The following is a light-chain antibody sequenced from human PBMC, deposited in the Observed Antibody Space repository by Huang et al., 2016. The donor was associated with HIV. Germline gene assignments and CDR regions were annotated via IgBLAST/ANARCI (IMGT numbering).Light chain of an antibody. J-gene: IGKJ5*01. CDR1: QSVSTY. CDR2: DAS. Sequence: EIVLTQSPATLSLSPGERATLSCGASQSVSTYLAWYQQKPGQAPRLLIYDASIRATGIQARFSGSGSGTDFTLTISSLEPEDFAVYYCQQRSNWPPTFGQGTRLEIK. CDR3: QQRSNWPPT. V-gene: IGKV3-11*01.